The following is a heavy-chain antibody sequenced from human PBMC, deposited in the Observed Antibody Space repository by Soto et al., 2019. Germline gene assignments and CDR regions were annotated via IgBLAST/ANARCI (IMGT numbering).Heavy chain of an antibody. J-gene: IGHJ4*02. CDR2: MHHSGTT. CDR3: ARDFGKYVATIYCDN. D-gene: IGHD5-12*01. CDR1: GYSISNDYY. Sequence: SETLSLTCAVSGYSISNDYYWGWIRQTPGKGLEWIGAMHHSGTTYYNPSLKSRVIMSVDTSKNRFSLQLRSVTAADTAVYYCARDFGKYVATIYCDNWGQGALVTVSS. V-gene: IGHV4-38-2*02.